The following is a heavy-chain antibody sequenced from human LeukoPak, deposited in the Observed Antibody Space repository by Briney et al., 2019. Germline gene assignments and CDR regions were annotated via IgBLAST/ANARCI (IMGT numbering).Heavy chain of an antibody. J-gene: IGHJ6*02. CDR1: GYIITGYH. CDR3: ARDQYQLLDL. V-gene: IGHV1-2*02. D-gene: IGHD2-2*01. Sequence: ASVKVSCKPSGYIITGYHIHWVRRAPGQGLEWMGWINPSNGGTKYAQRFQGRVNMTRDTSVNTAYMELTSLRSDDTAVYYCARDQYQLLDLWGQGTTVTVSS. CDR2: INPSNGGT.